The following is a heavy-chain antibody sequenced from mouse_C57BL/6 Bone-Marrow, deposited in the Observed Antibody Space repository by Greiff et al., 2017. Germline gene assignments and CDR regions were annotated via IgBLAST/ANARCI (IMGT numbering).Heavy chain of an antibody. CDR3: AREGLLRAWFAY. J-gene: IGHJ3*01. Sequence: VQLQQPGAELVMPGASVKLSCKASGYTFTSYWMHWVKQRPGQGLEWIGEIDPSDSYTNYNQKFKGKSTLTVDKSSSTAYMQLSSLTSEDSAVYNCAREGLLRAWFAYWGQGTLVTVSA. CDR1: GYTFTSYW. CDR2: IDPSDSYT. D-gene: IGHD1-1*01. V-gene: IGHV1-69*01.